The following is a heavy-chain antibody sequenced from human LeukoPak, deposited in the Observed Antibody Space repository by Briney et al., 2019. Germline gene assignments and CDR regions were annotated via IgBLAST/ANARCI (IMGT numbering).Heavy chain of an antibody. CDR1: GGSISSYY. CDR3: ARDGELLPTFDY. V-gene: IGHV4-34*01. D-gene: IGHD1-26*01. J-gene: IGHJ4*02. CDR2: VNHSGST. Sequence: SETLSLTCTVSGGSISSYYWSWIRQPPGKGLEWIGEVNHSGSTNYNPSLKSRVTISVDTSKNQFSLKLSSVTAADTAVYYCARDGELLPTFDYWGQGTLVTVSS.